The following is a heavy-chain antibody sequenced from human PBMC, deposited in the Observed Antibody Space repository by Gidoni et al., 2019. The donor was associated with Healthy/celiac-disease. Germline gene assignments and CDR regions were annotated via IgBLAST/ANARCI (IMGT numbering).Heavy chain of an antibody. D-gene: IGHD3-22*01. CDR1: GFNFGDYA. CDR3: TSPRWYYYDSSGYR. V-gene: IGHV3-49*03. Sequence: EVQLVEAGGGLGQPGRSLRLSCTASGFNFGDYAMSWFRQAPGKGLEWVVFLRSKAYGGTTEYAASVKGRFTISRDDSKSIAYLQMNSLKTEDTAVYYCTSPRWYYYDSSGYRWGQGTLVTVSS. CDR2: LRSKAYGGTT. J-gene: IGHJ4*02.